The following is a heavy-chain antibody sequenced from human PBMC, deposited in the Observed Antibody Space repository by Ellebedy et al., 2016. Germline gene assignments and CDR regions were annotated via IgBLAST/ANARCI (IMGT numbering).Heavy chain of an antibody. D-gene: IGHD5-12*01. Sequence: GESLKISXKGSGYSFSDYWIAWVRQMPGKGLEWVGIIYAGGSDTRYSPSFQGQVTISADKSISTVYLQWSSLQASDTAIYYCARSRVATARFGMDVWGQGTTVTVSS. V-gene: IGHV5-51*01. CDR2: IYAGGSDT. CDR1: GYSFSDYW. CDR3: ARSRVATARFGMDV. J-gene: IGHJ6*02.